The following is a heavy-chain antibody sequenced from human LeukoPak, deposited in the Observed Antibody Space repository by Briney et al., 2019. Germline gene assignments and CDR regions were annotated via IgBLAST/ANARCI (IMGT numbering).Heavy chain of an antibody. J-gene: IGHJ6*02. Sequence: GRSLRLSCAASGFTFSSYAMHWVRQAPGKGLEWVAVISYDGSNKYYADSVKGRFTISRDNSKNTLYLQMNSLRAEDTAVYYCAISDSSGWYDYYYYGMDVWGQGTTVTVSS. D-gene: IGHD6-19*01. CDR1: GFTFSSYA. V-gene: IGHV3-30*04. CDR3: AISDSSGWYDYYYYGMDV. CDR2: ISYDGSNK.